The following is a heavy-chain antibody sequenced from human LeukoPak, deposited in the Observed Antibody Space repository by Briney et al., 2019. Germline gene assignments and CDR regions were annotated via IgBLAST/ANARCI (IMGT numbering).Heavy chain of an antibody. V-gene: IGHV4-4*07. J-gene: IGHJ4*02. Sequence: PSETLSLTCTVSGGSISSYYWSWIRQPAGKGLEWIGRIHTSGSTNFNPSLQSRVTISVDKSKNQFSLKLNSVTVADTAVYYCARGPYSSGWYGFDYWGQGTLVTVSS. D-gene: IGHD6-19*01. CDR3: ARGPYSSGWYGFDY. CDR1: GGSISSYY. CDR2: IHTSGST.